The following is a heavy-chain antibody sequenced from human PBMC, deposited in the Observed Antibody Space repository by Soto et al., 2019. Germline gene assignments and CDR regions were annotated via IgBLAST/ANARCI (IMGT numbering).Heavy chain of an antibody. J-gene: IGHJ4*02. Sequence: SETLSLTCSVSGASIYSGGYYWCWIRQPPGKGLEWIGYMYYTGSTNYNPSLKSRVTISVDTSKNQFSLKLSSVTAADTAVYYCARRWGPGFDYWGQGTLVTVSS. V-gene: IGHV4-61*08. D-gene: IGHD7-27*01. CDR1: GASIYSGGYY. CDR3: ARRWGPGFDY. CDR2: MYYTGST.